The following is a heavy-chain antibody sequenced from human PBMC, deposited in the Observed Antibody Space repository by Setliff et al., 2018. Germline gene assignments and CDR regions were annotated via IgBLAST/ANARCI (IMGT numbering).Heavy chain of an antibody. CDR1: GFTFRYYA. D-gene: IGHD3-10*01. Sequence: GGSLRLSCAASGFTFRYYAMSRVRQAPGKGLEWVSSIYGSGSNTYYADSVRGRFTISRDNSKNTVLLQMNSLRGEDTAIYYCVKDLIRGAPNWFDPWGQGTLVTVSS. CDR2: IYGSGSNT. J-gene: IGHJ5*02. V-gene: IGHV3-23*01. CDR3: VKDLIRGAPNWFDP.